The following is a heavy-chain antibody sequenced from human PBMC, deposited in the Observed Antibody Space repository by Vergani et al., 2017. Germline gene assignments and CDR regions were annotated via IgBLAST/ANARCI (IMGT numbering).Heavy chain of an antibody. V-gene: IGHV1-8*01. CDR1: GYTFTSYD. CDR2: MNPNSGNT. J-gene: IGHJ4*02. D-gene: IGHD3-22*01. CDR3: ASGVVLYDSSGYYYDEGYYFDY. Sequence: QVQLVQSGAEVKKPGASVKVSCKASGYTFTSYDINWVRQATGQGLEWMGWMNPNSGNTGYAQKFQGRVTMTRNTSISTAYMELSSLRSEDTAVYYCASGVVLYDSSGYYYDEGYYFDYWGQGTLVTVSS.